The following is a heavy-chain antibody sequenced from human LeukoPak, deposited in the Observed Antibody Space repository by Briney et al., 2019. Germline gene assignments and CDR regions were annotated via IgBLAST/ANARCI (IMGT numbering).Heavy chain of an antibody. D-gene: IGHD1-26*01. J-gene: IGHJ4*02. CDR1: GYTFTSYG. CDR2: ISAYNGNT. V-gene: IGHV1-18*01. Sequence: GASVKVSCKASGYTFTSYGISWVRQAPGQGLEWMGWISAYNGNTNYAQKLQGRVTTTTDTSTSTAYMELRSLRSDDTAVYYCARPLYSGSYYYFDYWGQGTLVTVSS. CDR3: ARPLYSGSYYYFDY.